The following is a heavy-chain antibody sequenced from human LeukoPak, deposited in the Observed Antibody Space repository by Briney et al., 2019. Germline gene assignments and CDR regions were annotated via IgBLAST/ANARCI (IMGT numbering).Heavy chain of an antibody. CDR2: IYTSGST. D-gene: IGHD3-16*01. CDR3: AREARDVLNVYYYGMDV. Sequence: PSETLSLTCTVSGGSISSYFWSWIRQPAGKGLEWIGRIYTSGSTNYNPSLKSRVTMSVDTSKNQFSLKLSSVTAADTAVYYCAREARDVLNVYYYGMDVWGQGTTVTVSS. V-gene: IGHV4-4*07. J-gene: IGHJ6*02. CDR1: GGSISSYF.